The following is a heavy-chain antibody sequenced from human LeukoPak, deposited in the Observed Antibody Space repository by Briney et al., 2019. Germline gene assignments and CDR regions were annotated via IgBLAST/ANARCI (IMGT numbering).Heavy chain of an antibody. D-gene: IGHD6-13*01. CDR1: EFTFDDYA. Sequence: GGSLRLSCAASEFTFDDYAMHWVRQAPGKGLEWVSGISWNSGSIGYADSVKGRFTISRDNAKNSLYLQMNSLRAEDTALYYCAKDKAIAAAGYDAFDIWGQGTMVTVSS. CDR2: ISWNSGSI. CDR3: AKDKAIAAAGYDAFDI. V-gene: IGHV3-9*01. J-gene: IGHJ3*02.